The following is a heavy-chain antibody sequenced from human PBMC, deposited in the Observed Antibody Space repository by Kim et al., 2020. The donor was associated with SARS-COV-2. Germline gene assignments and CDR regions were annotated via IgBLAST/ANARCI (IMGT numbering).Heavy chain of an antibody. CDR3: AILAGYSSSWSDIFDY. D-gene: IGHD6-13*01. Sequence: SVKGRFTISRDNSKNTLYLQMNSLRAEDTAVYYCAILAGYSSSWSDIFDYWGQGTLVTVSS. J-gene: IGHJ4*02. V-gene: IGHV3-30*07.